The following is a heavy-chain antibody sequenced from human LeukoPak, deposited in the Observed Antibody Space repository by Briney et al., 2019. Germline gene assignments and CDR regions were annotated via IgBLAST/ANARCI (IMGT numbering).Heavy chain of an antibody. Sequence: SETLSLTCTVSGYSISSGYYWGWIRQPPGKGLEWIGSIYHSGSTYYNPSLKSRVTISVDTSKNQFSLKLSSVTAADTALYYCARRVRGVNDAFDIWGQGTMVTVSS. CDR2: IYHSGST. CDR1: GYSISSGYY. V-gene: IGHV4-38-2*02. D-gene: IGHD3-10*01. CDR3: ARRVRGVNDAFDI. J-gene: IGHJ3*02.